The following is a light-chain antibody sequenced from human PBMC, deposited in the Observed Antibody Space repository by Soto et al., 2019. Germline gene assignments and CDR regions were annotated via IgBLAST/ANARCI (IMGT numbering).Light chain of an antibody. CDR2: GAS. Sequence: VLRKSPGRKTVFPGESATLSCSASQSVSSTYLIWYQQKPGQAPRLLIYGASSRATGVPDRFSGGGSGTDFTLTISRLEPEDFAVYYCPQYYSSPWTFGQGTKVDIK. J-gene: IGKJ1*01. CDR3: PQYYSSPWT. V-gene: IGKV3-20*01. CDR1: QSVSSTY.